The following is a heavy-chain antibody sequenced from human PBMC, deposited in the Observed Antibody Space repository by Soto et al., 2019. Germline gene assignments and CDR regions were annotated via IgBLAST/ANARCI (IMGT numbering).Heavy chain of an antibody. CDR1: GYTFTGYY. Sequence: ASVKVSCKASGYTFTGYYMHWVRQAPGQGLEWMGWINPNSGGTNYAQKFQGRVTMTRDTSISTAYMELSRLRSDDTAVYYCARDHGSSLQYYYGMDVWGQGTTVTVSS. J-gene: IGHJ6*02. CDR3: ARDHGSSLQYYYGMDV. CDR2: INPNSGGT. D-gene: IGHD6-6*01. V-gene: IGHV1-2*02.